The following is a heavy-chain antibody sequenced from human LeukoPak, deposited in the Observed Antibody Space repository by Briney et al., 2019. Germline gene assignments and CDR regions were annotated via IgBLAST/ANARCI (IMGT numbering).Heavy chain of an antibody. CDR3: ARGWVPGYYYYMDV. J-gene: IGHJ6*03. D-gene: IGHD6-13*01. CDR1: GFTFSNYW. Sequence: PGGSLRLSCAASGFTFSNYWMSWVRQAPGKGLEWVASIKRDGSEKYYVDSVKGRFTISRDNSKNTLYLQMNSLRAEDTAVYYCARGWVPGYYYYMDVWGKGTTVTISS. CDR2: IKRDGSEK. V-gene: IGHV3-7*03.